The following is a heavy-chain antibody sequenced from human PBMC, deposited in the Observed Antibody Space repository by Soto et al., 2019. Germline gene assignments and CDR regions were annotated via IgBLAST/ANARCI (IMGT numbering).Heavy chain of an antibody. CDR3: AKPAGWYYDSSGYAAFDI. V-gene: IGHV3-23*01. CDR1: GFTFSSYA. CDR2: ISGSGGST. D-gene: IGHD3-22*01. J-gene: IGHJ3*02. Sequence: PGGSLRLSCAASGFTFSSYAMSWVRQAPGKGLEWVSAISGSGGSTYYADSVKGRFTISRDNSKNTLYLQMNSLRAEDTAVYYCAKPAGWYYDSSGYAAFDIWGQGTMVTVSS.